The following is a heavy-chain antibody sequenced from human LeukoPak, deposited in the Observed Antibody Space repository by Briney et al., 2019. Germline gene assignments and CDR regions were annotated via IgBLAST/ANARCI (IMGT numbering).Heavy chain of an antibody. CDR2: ISPIFGTA. J-gene: IGHJ4*02. CDR1: GGTFSSYA. D-gene: IGHD5-18*01. V-gene: IGHV1-69*05. CDR3: ATVGRGYSYGY. Sequence: SVKVSCKASGGTFSSYAISWVRQAPGPGLEWMGRISPIFGTANYAQKFQGRVTITTDESTSTAYMELSSLRSEDTAVYYCATVGRGYSYGYWGQGTLVTVSS.